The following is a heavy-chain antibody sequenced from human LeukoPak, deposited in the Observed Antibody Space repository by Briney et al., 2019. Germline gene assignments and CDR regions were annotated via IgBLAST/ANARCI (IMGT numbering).Heavy chain of an antibody. CDR2: IYTSGST. CDR3: ARVYSSSWHTSYYYYYYMDV. J-gene: IGHJ6*03. D-gene: IGHD6-13*01. CDR1: GGSISSGSYY. Sequence: PSETLSLTCTVSGGSISSGSYYWSWIRQPAGKGLEWIGRIYTSGSTNYNPSLKSRVTISVDTSKNQFSLKLSSVTAADTAVYYCARVYSSSWHTSYYYYYYMDVWGKGTTVTVSS. V-gene: IGHV4-61*02.